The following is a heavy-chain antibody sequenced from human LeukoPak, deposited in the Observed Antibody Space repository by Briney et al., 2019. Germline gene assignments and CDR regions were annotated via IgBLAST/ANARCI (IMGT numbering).Heavy chain of an antibody. CDR1: GGSISSYY. CDR3: ARHFGSVTTSGMDV. D-gene: IGHD4-17*01. Sequence: SGTLSLTCAVSGGSISSYYWSWIRQPPGMGLEWIGYIYYSGSTNYNPSLKSRVTISVDTSKNQFSLKLSSVTAADTAVYYCARHFGSVTTSGMDVWGQGTTVTVSS. J-gene: IGHJ6*02. CDR2: IYYSGST. V-gene: IGHV4-59*08.